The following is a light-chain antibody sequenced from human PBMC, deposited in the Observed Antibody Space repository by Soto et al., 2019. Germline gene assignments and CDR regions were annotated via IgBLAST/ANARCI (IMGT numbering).Light chain of an antibody. J-gene: IGKJ1*01. CDR1: QSVSSY. Sequence: EIVLTQSPATLSLSPGERATLSCRASQSVSSYLAWYQQKPGQAPRLLIYDASNRATGIPARFSGSGSGTDFTLTISCLEPEDFAVYYCQQRSNWHRVTFGQGTKVEIK. CDR3: QQRSNWHRVT. CDR2: DAS. V-gene: IGKV3-11*01.